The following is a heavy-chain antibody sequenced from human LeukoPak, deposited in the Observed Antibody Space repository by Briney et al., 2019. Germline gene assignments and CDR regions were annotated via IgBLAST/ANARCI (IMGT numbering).Heavy chain of an antibody. V-gene: IGHV3-23*01. CDR3: AKEFQRGGSYYLAY. CDR2: ISGTDGKT. CDR1: GFTFSTYA. J-gene: IGHJ4*02. Sequence: GGSLRLSCAASGFTFSTYAMTWVRQAPGKGLEWVSGISGTDGKTSYADSVKGRFTISRDNSKNTLYLQMNSLRAEDTAVYYCAKEFQRGGSYYLAYWGQGTLVTVSS. D-gene: IGHD1-26*01.